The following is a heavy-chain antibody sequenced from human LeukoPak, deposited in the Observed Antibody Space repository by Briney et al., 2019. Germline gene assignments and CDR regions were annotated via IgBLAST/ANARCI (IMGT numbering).Heavy chain of an antibody. V-gene: IGHV3-72*01. CDR1: GFTFSDHH. J-gene: IGHJ4*02. CDR2: IRNKANRYTT. D-gene: IGHD7-27*01. CDR3: ARSPLGIAPFDY. Sequence: GGSLRLSCAASGFTFSDHHMDWVRQAPGEGLEWVARIRNKANRYTTEYAASVRGRFTISRDDSENSLYLQMDSLKAEDTAVYYCARSPLGIAPFDYWGQGTLVTVSS.